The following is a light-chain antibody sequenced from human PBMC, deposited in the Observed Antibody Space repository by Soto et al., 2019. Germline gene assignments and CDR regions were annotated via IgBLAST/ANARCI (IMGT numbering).Light chain of an antibody. CDR1: QSLTNNY. CDR2: AAS. V-gene: IGKV3-20*01. CDR3: QQYGSSLPVT. J-gene: IGKJ4*01. Sequence: EIVVTQSPGTLSLSPGERATLSCRATQSLTNNYLAWYQQKPGQAPRLLIYAASSRATGIPDRFSGSGSETDFTLTISRLEPEDFAVYYCQQYGSSLPVTFGGGTNVEIK.